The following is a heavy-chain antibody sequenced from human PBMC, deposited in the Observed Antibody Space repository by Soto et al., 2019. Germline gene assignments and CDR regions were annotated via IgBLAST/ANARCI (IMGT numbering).Heavy chain of an antibody. D-gene: IGHD5-18*01. Sequence: GGSLRLSCAASGFTFSSYAMHWVRQAPGKGLEWVAVISYDGSNKYYADSVKGRFTISRDNSKNTLYLQMNSLRAEDTAVYYCARADTAMVSTYYYYYYGMDVWGQGTTVTVSS. J-gene: IGHJ6*02. CDR1: GFTFSSYA. CDR2: ISYDGSNK. CDR3: ARADTAMVSTYYYYYYGMDV. V-gene: IGHV3-30-3*01.